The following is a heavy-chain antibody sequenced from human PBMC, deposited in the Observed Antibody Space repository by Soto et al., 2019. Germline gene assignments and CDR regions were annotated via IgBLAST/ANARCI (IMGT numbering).Heavy chain of an antibody. V-gene: IGHV3-15*01. CDR1: GFTFSNAW. D-gene: IGHD2-15*01. J-gene: IGHJ4*02. Sequence: GGSLRLSGAASGFTFSNAWMSWVRQAPGKGLGWGGRIKSKTDGGTTDYAAPVKGRFTISRDDSKNTLYLQMNSLKTEDTAVYYCTTDASRYCSGGSCYDFDYWGQGTLVTVSS. CDR3: TTDASRYCSGGSCYDFDY. CDR2: IKSKTDGGTT.